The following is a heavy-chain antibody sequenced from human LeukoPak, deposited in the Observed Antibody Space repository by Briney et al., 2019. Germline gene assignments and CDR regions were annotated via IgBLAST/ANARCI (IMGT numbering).Heavy chain of an antibody. V-gene: IGHV4-39*07. CDR2: IYYSGST. J-gene: IGHJ3*02. CDR3: ARDREYSSSLVAFDI. Sequence: PSETLSLTCTVSGGSIGSSSYYWGWIRQPPGKGLEWIGSIYYSGSTYYNPSLKSRVTISVDTSKNQFSLKQSSVTAADTAVYYCARDREYSSSLVAFDIWGQGTMVTVSS. CDR1: GGSIGSSSYY. D-gene: IGHD6-6*01.